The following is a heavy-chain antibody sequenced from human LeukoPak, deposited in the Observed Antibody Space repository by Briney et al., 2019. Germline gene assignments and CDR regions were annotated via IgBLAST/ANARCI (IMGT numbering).Heavy chain of an antibody. CDR3: ARVPAGSLVAAAGNDY. Sequence: ASVKVSCKASGYTFTSYGISWVRQAPGQGLEWMGWISAYNGNTNYAQKLQGRVTMTTDTSTSTAYKELRSLRSDDTAVYYCARVPAGSLVAAAGNDYWGQGTLVTVSS. V-gene: IGHV1-18*01. D-gene: IGHD6-13*01. CDR1: GYTFTSYG. J-gene: IGHJ4*02. CDR2: ISAYNGNT.